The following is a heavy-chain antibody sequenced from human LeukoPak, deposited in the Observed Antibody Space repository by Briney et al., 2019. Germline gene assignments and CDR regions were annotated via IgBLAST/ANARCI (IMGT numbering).Heavy chain of an antibody. Sequence: PSETLSLTCTVSGGSISSSSYYWGWIRQPPGKGLEWIGSIYYSGSTYYNPSLKSRVTISVDTSKNQFSLKLSSVTAADTAVYYCARYLTLGFGELRVWFDPWGQGTLVTVSS. CDR2: IYYSGST. J-gene: IGHJ5*02. CDR3: ARYLTLGFGELRVWFDP. V-gene: IGHV4-39*01. CDR1: GGSISSSSYY. D-gene: IGHD3-10*01.